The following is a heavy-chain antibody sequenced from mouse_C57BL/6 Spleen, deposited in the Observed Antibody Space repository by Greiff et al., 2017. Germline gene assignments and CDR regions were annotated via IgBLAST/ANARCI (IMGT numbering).Heavy chain of an antibody. Sequence: QVQLQQPGAELVKPGASVKMSCKASGYTFTSYWITWVKQRPGQGLEWIGDIYPGSGSTNYNEKFKSKATLTVDTSSSTAYMQLSSLTSEDTAVYYCARGGGYYGSFAYWGQGTLVTVSA. D-gene: IGHD2-1*01. CDR2: IYPGSGST. V-gene: IGHV1-55*01. CDR1: GYTFTSYW. J-gene: IGHJ3*01. CDR3: ARGGGYYGSFAY.